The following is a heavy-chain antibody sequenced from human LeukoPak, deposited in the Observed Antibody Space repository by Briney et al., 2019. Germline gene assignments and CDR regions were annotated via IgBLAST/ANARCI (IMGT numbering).Heavy chain of an antibody. J-gene: IGHJ4*02. Sequence: GRSLRLSCTASGFKFSSFSMNRARQAPGKGLEWLSYISSTSSAIYYADSVKGRFTISRDNAKNSLYLQMDSLRAEDTAIYYCARVIGSYGDSAYWGQGTLVTVSS. CDR3: ARVIGSYGDSAY. CDR2: ISSTSSAI. D-gene: IGHD3-16*01. CDR1: GFKFSSFS. V-gene: IGHV3-48*04.